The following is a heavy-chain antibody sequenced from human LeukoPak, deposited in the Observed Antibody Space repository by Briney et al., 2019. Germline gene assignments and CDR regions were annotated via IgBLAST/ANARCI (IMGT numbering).Heavy chain of an antibody. J-gene: IGHJ6*03. D-gene: IGHD5-18*01. Sequence: GGSLRLSCAASGFTFSSYSMNWVRQAPGKGLEWVSYISSSSSTIYYADSVKGRFTISRDNAKNSLYLQMNSLRAEDTAVYYCARENRYSYGFNYYYYMDVWGKGTTVTVS. V-gene: IGHV3-48*01. CDR2: ISSSSSTI. CDR1: GFTFSSYS. CDR3: ARENRYSYGFNYYYYMDV.